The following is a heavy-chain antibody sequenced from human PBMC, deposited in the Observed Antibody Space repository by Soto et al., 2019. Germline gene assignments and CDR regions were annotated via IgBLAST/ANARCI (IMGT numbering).Heavy chain of an antibody. CDR2: ISAYNGNT. D-gene: IGHD7-27*01. CDR1: GYTFTSYG. V-gene: IGHV1-18*01. Sequence: QVQLVQSGAEVKKPGASVKVSCKASGYTFTSYGISWVRQAPGQGLESMGWISAYNGNTNYAQKLQGRVTMTTDTSTSTAYMELRSLRSDDTAVYYCARCSLNWGMGCYFDYWGQGTLVTVSS. CDR3: ARCSLNWGMGCYFDY. J-gene: IGHJ4*02.